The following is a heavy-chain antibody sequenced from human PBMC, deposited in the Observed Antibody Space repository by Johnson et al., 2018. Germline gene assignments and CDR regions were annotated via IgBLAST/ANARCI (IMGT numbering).Heavy chain of an antibody. D-gene: IGHD6-19*01. V-gene: IGHV3-NL1*01. CDR2: IPSSDPIT. CDR3: AKTQRSRGWATHDAFDI. Sequence: QVQLVQSGGGVVQPGRSLRLSCAASGFTFSRYGLHWVRQAPGKGLEWVSGIPSSDPITFYADSVKGRFTIFRENSKDTLYLQMDRLSAEDTAIYYCAKTQRSRGWATHDAFDIWGQGTLVTVSS. CDR1: GFTFSRYG. J-gene: IGHJ3*02.